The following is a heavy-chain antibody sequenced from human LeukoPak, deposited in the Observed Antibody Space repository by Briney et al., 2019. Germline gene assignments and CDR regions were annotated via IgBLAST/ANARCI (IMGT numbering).Heavy chain of an antibody. CDR2: IYSGGST. D-gene: IGHD4/OR15-4a*01. V-gene: IGHV3-53*01. CDR1: GFTVSSNY. CDR3: ARDAYGARSDY. J-gene: IGHJ4*02. Sequence: GGSLRLSCAASGFTVSSNYMSWVRQAPGKGLEWVSAIYSGGSTYYADSVKGRFTISRDNSKNTLYLQMNSLRAEDTAVYYCARDAYGARSDYWGQGTLVTVSS.